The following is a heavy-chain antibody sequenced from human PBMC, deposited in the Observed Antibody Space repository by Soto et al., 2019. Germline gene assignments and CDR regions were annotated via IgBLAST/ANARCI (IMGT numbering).Heavy chain of an antibody. CDR1: GFTFTNAA. CDR3: ATDKGDSYGYGNY. D-gene: IGHD5-18*01. Sequence: SVKVSCKASGFTFTNAAVQWVRQARGQRLEWIGWIVVGSGNTNYAQKFQERVTITRDMSTTTAYMELSSLRSEDTAVYYCATDKGDSYGYGNYWGQGTLVTVSS. CDR2: IVVGSGNT. J-gene: IGHJ4*02. V-gene: IGHV1-58*01.